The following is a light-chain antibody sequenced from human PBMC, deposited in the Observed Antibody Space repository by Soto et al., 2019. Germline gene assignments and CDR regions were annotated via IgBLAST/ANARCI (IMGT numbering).Light chain of an antibody. CDR1: QSVSSY. V-gene: IGKV3-20*01. CDR3: QQYGSSPWT. Sequence: EIVLTQSSATLSLSQEKRATVSCRASQSVSSYLAWYQQKHGQAPRLLIYDASNRATGIPDRFSGSGSGTDLTITISRLEPEDFEVYYGQQYGSSPWTFGQGTKVDIK. J-gene: IGKJ1*01. CDR2: DAS.